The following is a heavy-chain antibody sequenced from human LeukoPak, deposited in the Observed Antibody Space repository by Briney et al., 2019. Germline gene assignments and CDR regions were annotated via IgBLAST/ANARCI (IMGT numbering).Heavy chain of an antibody. D-gene: IGHD3-3*01. V-gene: IGHV4-4*02. CDR1: GGSISSNNW. Sequence: SGTLSLTCAVSGGSISSNNWWSCVRQPPGKGLEWIGEIYHSGSTNCNPSLKSRVTISVDKSKNQFSLKLSSVTAADTAVYYCARLDYDFTSGFDYWGQGTLVTVSS. CDR3: ARLDYDFTSGFDY. CDR2: IYHSGST. J-gene: IGHJ4*02.